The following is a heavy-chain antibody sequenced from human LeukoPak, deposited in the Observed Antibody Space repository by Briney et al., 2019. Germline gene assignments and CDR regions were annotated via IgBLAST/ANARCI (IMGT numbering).Heavy chain of an antibody. D-gene: IGHD1-26*01. J-gene: IGHJ4*02. CDR3: AKEYTGTFSPFPSYFDN. CDR1: GFTFSSYG. CDR2: ITGSGGGT. V-gene: IGHV3-23*01. Sequence: GGSLRLSCAASGFTFSSYGMSWVRQAPGKGLEWVSAITGSGGGTYYADSVKGRFTISRDNSKNTLYLQMNSLRAEDTAIYYCAKEYTGTFSPFPSYFDNWGQGTLVTVSS.